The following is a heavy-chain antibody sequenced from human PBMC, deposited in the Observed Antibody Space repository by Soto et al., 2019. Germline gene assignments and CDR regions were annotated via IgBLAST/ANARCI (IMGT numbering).Heavy chain of an antibody. D-gene: IGHD2-8*02. CDR2: ISRDGGTK. CDR1: GFTVSTYG. J-gene: IGHJ4*02. V-gene: IGHV3-30*03. Sequence: QVQLVESGGGVVQPGRSLGLSCAVSGFTVSTYGMHWVRQAPGKGLEWVAVISRDGGTKYYADSVKGRFTISRDNSRNTLFLEMNSLSGDDMAVYYCTGEVASGYWGQGTLVTVSS. CDR3: TGEVASGY.